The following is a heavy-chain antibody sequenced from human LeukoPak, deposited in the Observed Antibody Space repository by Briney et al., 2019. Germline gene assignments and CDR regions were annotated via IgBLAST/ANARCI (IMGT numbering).Heavy chain of an antibody. V-gene: IGHV1-69*01. CDR1: GGTFSSYA. J-gene: IGHJ6*03. Sequence: SVKVSCKASGGTFSSYAISWVRQAPGQGLEWMGGIIPIFGTANYAQKFQGRVTITADESASTAYMELSSLRSEDTAVYYCARAGFGGFGVYYYYMDVWGKGTTVTVSS. D-gene: IGHD3-10*01. CDR2: IIPIFGTA. CDR3: ARAGFGGFGVYYYYMDV.